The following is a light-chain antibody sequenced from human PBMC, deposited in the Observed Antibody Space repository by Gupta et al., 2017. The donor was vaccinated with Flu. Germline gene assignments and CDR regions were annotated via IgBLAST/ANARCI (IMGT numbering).Light chain of an antibody. CDR3: QQYYTTPYS. J-gene: IGKJ2*03. V-gene: IGKV4-1*01. CDR1: QSVLYSSNNENY. Sequence: DIVMTQSPDSLAVSLGERATINCKSSQSVLYSSNNENYLAWYQQKSGRPPKLLLYWASTRESGVPDRFSGSGSGTDFTLTISSLQAEDVAVYYCQQYYTTPYSFGQGTKLEIK. CDR2: WAS.